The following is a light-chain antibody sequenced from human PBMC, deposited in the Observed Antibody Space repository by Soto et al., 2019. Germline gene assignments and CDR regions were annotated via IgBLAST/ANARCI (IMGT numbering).Light chain of an antibody. Sequence: EIVLTQSPGPLSLSPGERATLSCRASQSVSSSYLAWYQQKPGQAPRLLIYGASSKATGIPDRFSGSGSVTDFTLTISRLEPEDFAVYYCQQYGSSLLFTFGPGTKVDIK. CDR2: GAS. CDR1: QSVSSSY. J-gene: IGKJ3*01. V-gene: IGKV3-20*01. CDR3: QQYGSSLLFT.